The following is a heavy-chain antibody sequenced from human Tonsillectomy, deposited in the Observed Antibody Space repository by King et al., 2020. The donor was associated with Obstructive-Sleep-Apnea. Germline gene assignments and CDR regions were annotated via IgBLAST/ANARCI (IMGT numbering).Heavy chain of an antibody. CDR1: GGSISSGGYY. CDR3: ARXSSSXGXAGFDP. D-gene: IGHD6-19*01. V-gene: IGHV4-31*03. J-gene: IGHJ5*02. Sequence: VQLQESGPGLVKPSQTLSLTCTVSGGSISSGGYYWSWIRQHPGKGLEWIGYIYYSGSTYYNSSLKSRVTISVDTSKNQFSLKLSSVTAADTAVYYCARXSSSXGXAGFDPWGQGTLVTVSS. CDR2: IYYSGST.